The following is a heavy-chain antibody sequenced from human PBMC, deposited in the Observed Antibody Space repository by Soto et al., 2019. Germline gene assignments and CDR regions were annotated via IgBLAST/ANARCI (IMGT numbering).Heavy chain of an antibody. V-gene: IGHV4-39*01. CDR2: IFYSGST. J-gene: IGHJ6*02. Sequence: QLQLQESGPGLVKPSETLSLTCTVSSAPVSSSTYTWGWIRQPPGEGLEWIGGIFYSGSTCYNPALNSRVTVSVDTATNQSALKVTSVTAADTAVYYCARLHGYCISSSCHGHYAMDVWGQGTTVTVSS. D-gene: IGHD2-2*01. CDR3: ARLHGYCISSSCHGHYAMDV. CDR1: SAPVSSSTYT.